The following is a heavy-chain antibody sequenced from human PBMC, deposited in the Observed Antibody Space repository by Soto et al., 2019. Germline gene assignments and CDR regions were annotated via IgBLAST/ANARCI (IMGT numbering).Heavy chain of an antibody. V-gene: IGHV3-11*06. CDR2: ISSSSSYT. CDR1: GFTFSDYY. J-gene: IGHJ3*02. Sequence: PGGSLGLSCAASGFTFSDYYMSWIRQAPGKGLEWVSYISSSSSYTNYADSVKGRFTISRDNAKNSLYLQMNSLRAEDTAVYYCASSTYIVVAAAPDAFDICGQMTMVTFSS. CDR3: ASSTYIVVAAAPDAFDI. D-gene: IGHD2-2*01.